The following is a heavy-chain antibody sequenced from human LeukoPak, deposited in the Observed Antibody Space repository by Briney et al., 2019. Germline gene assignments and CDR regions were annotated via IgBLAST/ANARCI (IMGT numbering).Heavy chain of an antibody. V-gene: IGHV3-21*06. CDR1: GFTFSSYS. CDR3: ARLSAYYYGSFFYYYMDV. J-gene: IGHJ6*03. CDR2: ISSSSSYI. D-gene: IGHD3-10*01. Sequence: NPGGSLRLSCAASGFTFSSYSMNWVRQAPGKGLEWVSSISSSSSYIYYADSVKGRFTISRDNAKNSVYLHMNSLRAEDTALYYCARLSAYYYGSFFYYYMDVWGKGTTVTVSS.